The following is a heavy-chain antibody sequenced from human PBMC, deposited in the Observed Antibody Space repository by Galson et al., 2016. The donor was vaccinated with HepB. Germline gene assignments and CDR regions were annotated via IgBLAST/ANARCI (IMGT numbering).Heavy chain of an antibody. D-gene: IGHD1-26*01. CDR1: GGSISSGSYY. CDR2: IYTSGST. J-gene: IGHJ4*02. Sequence: TLSLTCTVSGGSISSGSYYWSWIRRPAGKGLEWIGRIYTSGSTNYNPSLKSRVTISVDTSKNQFFLKLSSVTAADTAVYYCARALGVGLHYYFDYWGQGTLVTASS. V-gene: IGHV4-61*02. CDR3: ARALGVGLHYYFDY.